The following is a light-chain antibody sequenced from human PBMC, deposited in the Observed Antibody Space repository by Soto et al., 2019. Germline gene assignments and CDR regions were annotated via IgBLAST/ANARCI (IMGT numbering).Light chain of an antibody. CDR2: EVN. CDR3: TPYAGGNHV. V-gene: IGLV2-8*01. CDR1: SSDVGGYNY. Sequence: QSALTQPPSASGSPGQSVTISCTGTSSDVGGYNYVSWYQQYPGKVPKLMVYEVNKRPSGVPDRFSGSKSGNTASLTVSGLQAEDEADYSSTPYAGGNHVFATGTKLTV. J-gene: IGLJ1*01.